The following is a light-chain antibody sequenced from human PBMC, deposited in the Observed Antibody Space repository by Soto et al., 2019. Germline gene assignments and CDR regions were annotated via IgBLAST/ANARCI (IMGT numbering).Light chain of an antibody. J-gene: IGKJ5*01. V-gene: IGKV1-12*01. CDR2: AAS. CDR3: QQSYNTLIT. CDR1: QGISSW. Sequence: DLQMTPSPSSVSASVGDRFTITCRASQGISSWLAWYQQKPGKAPKLLIFAASSLQSGVPSRFSCSGSGTDFTLTISTLQPDEFATYDCQQSYNTLITVGQGTRLEIK.